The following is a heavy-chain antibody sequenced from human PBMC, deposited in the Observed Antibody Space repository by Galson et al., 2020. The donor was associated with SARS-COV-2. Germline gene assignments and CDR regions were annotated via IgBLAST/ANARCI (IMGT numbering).Heavy chain of an antibody. CDR2: INKNSRYI. CDR3: VLGPTAFDS. D-gene: IGHD7-27*01. V-gene: IGHV3-21*01. J-gene: IGHJ4*02. CDR1: GFSFSDSI. Sequence: GESLKISCAASGFSFSDSIMNWVRQAPGKGPEWVSSINKNSRYIYYADSVKGRFTISRDNSMNSLFLQMNSLTAEDTALYYCVLGPTAFDSWGQGTRVTVSP.